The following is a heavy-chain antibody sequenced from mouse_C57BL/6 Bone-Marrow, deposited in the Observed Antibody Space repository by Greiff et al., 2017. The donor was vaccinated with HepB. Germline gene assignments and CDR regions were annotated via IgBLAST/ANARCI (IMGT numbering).Heavy chain of an antibody. Sequence: EVQLQQSGPELVKPGASVKMSCKASGYTFTDYNMHWVKQSHGKSLEWIGYINPNNGGTSYNQRFKGKATLTVNKYSSTAYMELRSLTSEDSAVYYCARTSTPHDYDVDYWGQGTTLTVSS. CDR2: INPNNGGT. CDR1: GYTFTDYN. V-gene: IGHV1-22*01. J-gene: IGHJ2*01. D-gene: IGHD2-4*01. CDR3: ARTSTPHDYDVDY.